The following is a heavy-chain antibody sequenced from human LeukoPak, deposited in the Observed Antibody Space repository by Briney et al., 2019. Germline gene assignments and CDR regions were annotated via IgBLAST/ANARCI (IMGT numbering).Heavy chain of an antibody. V-gene: IGHV3-11*01. CDR1: GFTFSDYY. J-gene: IGHJ3*02. D-gene: IGHD4-17*01. CDR2: ISSSGSTI. CDR3: ARDLPDYGDSLGAFDI. Sequence: PGGSLRLSCAASGFTFSDYYMSWIRQAPGKGLEWVSYISSSGSTIYYANSVKGRFTISRDNAKNSLYLQMNSLRAEDTAVYYCARDLPDYGDSLGAFDIWAQGTMVTVS.